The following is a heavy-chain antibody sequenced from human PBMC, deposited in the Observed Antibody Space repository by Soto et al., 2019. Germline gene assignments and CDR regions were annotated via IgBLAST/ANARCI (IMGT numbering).Heavy chain of an antibody. CDR2: IVVGSGNT. V-gene: IGHV1-58*01. Sequence: GASVKVSCKASGFTFTSSAVQCVRQARGQRLEWIGWIVVGSGNTNYAQKFQERVTITRDMSTSTAYMELNSLRPEDTALYYCVRSKGGYSYGTPFEYWGQGTLVTVSS. CDR3: VRSKGGYSYGTPFEY. CDR1: GFTFTSSA. J-gene: IGHJ4*02. D-gene: IGHD5-18*01.